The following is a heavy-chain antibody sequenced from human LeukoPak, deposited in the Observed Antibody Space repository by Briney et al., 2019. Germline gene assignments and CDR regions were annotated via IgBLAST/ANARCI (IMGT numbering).Heavy chain of an antibody. D-gene: IGHD2-15*01. V-gene: IGHV1-69*01. J-gene: IGHJ6*02. Sequence: GSSVKVSCKASGGTFSSYAISWVRQAPGQGLEWMGGIIPIFGTANYAQKFQGRVTITADESTSTAYMELSSLRSEDTAVYYCARDGYCSGGSCYGMDVWGQGTTVTVSS. CDR1: GGTFSSYA. CDR2: IIPIFGTA. CDR3: ARDGYCSGGSCYGMDV.